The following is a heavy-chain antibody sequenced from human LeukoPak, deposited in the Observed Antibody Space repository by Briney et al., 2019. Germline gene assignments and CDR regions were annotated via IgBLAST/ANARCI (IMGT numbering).Heavy chain of an antibody. V-gene: IGHV3-48*01. CDR2: ISSSSSTI. J-gene: IGHJ4*02. CDR1: GFTFSSYS. D-gene: IGHD2-15*01. CDR3: AKYRMATTPYFDY. Sequence: PGGSLRLSCAASGFTFSSYSMNWVRQAPGKGLEWVSYISSSSSTIYYADSVKGRFTISRDNSKNTLYLQMNSLRAEDTAVYYCAKYRMATTPYFDYWGQGTLVTVSS.